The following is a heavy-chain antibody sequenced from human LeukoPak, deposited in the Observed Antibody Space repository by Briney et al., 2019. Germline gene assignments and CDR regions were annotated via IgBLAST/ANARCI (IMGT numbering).Heavy chain of an antibody. CDR2: IFYSGST. CDR1: GGSISTSNYY. V-gene: IGHV4-39*07. CDR3: ARANGYGLLDY. D-gene: IGHD5-18*01. J-gene: IGHJ4*02. Sequence: SETLSLTCTVSGGSISTSNYYWGWIRQPPGKGLEWIGNIFYSGSTYYSPSLRSRVTISIDTSKNQFSLKLSSVTAADTAVYYCARANGYGLLDYWGQGTLVTVSS.